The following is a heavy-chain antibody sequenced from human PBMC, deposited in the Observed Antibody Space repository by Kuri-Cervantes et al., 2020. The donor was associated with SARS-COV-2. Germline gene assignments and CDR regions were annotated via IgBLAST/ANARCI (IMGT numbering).Heavy chain of an antibody. CDR1: GFTFSSYS. Sequence: GESLKISCAASGFTFSSYSMNWVRQAPGKGLEWVSSISSSSSYIYYADSVKGRFTISRDNAKNSLYLQMNSLRAEDTAVYYCASGGIAAAGTGWFDPWGQGTPVTVSS. CDR3: ASGGIAAAGTGWFDP. CDR2: ISSSSSYI. J-gene: IGHJ5*02. V-gene: IGHV3-21*01. D-gene: IGHD6-13*01.